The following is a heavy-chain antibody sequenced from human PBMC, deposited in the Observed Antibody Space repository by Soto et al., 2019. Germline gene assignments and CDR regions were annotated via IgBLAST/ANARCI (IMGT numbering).Heavy chain of an antibody. V-gene: IGHV3-23*01. Sequence: GGSLRLSCAASGFTFSSYAMSWVRQAPGKGLEWVSAISGSGGSTYYADSVKGRFTISRDNSKNTLSLQMDSLRAEDTAVYYCAKEMAVSGKRGNWFDPWGQGTLVTV. CDR2: ISGSGGST. J-gene: IGHJ5*02. D-gene: IGHD6-19*01. CDR1: GFTFSSYA. CDR3: AKEMAVSGKRGNWFDP.